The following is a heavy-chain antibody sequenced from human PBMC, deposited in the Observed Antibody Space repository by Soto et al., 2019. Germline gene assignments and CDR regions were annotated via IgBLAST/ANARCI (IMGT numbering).Heavy chain of an antibody. CDR3: ARPLVYASSGYHDPFDI. J-gene: IGHJ3*02. CDR1: AYSFTTYW. Sequence: GESLKIACKGAAYSFTTYWIGCVRQMPGKVLEWMGIIYPGDSDIRYSPSFQGQVTISVDKSISTAYLQWSSLKASDTAMYYCARPLVYASSGYHDPFDIWGQGTMVTVSS. D-gene: IGHD3-22*01. CDR2: IYPGDSDI. V-gene: IGHV5-51*01.